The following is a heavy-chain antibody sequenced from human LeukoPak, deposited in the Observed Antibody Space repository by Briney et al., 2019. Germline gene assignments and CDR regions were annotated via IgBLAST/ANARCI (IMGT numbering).Heavy chain of an antibody. D-gene: IGHD1-26*01. CDR2: ISYDGGNK. CDR3: ARDSYEVGATFDY. V-gene: IGHV3-30-3*01. Sequence: GGSQGLSCAASGFTFSSYAMHWVRQAPGKGLEWVAVISYDGGNKYYADSVKGRFTISRDNGKNTLFLQLSSLRVEDTAVYYCARDSYEVGATFDYWGQGTLVTVSS. CDR1: GFTFSSYA. J-gene: IGHJ4*02.